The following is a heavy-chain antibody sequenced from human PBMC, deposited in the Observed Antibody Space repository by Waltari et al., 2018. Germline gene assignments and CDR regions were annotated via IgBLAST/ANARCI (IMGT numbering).Heavy chain of an antibody. D-gene: IGHD3-3*01. V-gene: IGHV4-38-2*02. CDR3: ARNMGYTIFGVVVIGWFDP. J-gene: IGHJ5*02. Sequence: QVQLQESGPGLVKPSETLSLTCTVSNYSVNSNYYWGCIRQPPGKGLEWIASISPSGRTYYNPSLKSRITISVDTSKNQFSLKLSSVTAADTAVYYCARNMGYTIFGVVVIGWFDPWGQGTLVTVSS. CDR1: NYSVNSNYY. CDR2: ISPSGRT.